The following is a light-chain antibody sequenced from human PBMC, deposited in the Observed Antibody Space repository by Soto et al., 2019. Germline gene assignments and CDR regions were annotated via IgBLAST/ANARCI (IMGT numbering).Light chain of an antibody. J-gene: IGKJ1*01. CDR1: QSISSW. V-gene: IGKV1-5*01. Sequence: DIQMTQSPSTLSASVGDRVTITCRASQSISSWLAWYQQKPGKAPKLLIYDASSLESGVPSRFRGSGSGTEFTLTISSLQPDDFATYYGQQYNSYPWTCGQGTKVEIK. CDR2: DAS. CDR3: QQYNSYPWT.